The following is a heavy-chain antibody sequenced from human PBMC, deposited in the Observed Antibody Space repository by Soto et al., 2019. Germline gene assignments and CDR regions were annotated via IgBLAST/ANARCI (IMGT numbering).Heavy chain of an antibody. CDR1: GGSISSYY. CDR2: IYYSGST. V-gene: IGHV4-59*01. Sequence: SVTLSRTCTVSGGSISSYYWIWIRQPPGEGLEWIGYIYYSGSTNYNPSLKSRVAISVDTSKNQFSLKLSSVTAADTAVYYCARDYQGYYDSSGYYGMDVWCQGTTVTVSS. CDR3: ARDYQGYYDSSGYYGMDV. D-gene: IGHD3-22*01. J-gene: IGHJ6*02.